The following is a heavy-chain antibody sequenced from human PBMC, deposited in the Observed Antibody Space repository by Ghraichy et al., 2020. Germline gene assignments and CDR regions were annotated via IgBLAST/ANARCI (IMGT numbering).Heavy chain of an antibody. Sequence: SETLSLTCTVSGGSVSSGSYYWSWIRQPPGKGLEWIGYIYYSGSTNYNPSLKSRVTISVDTSKNQFSLKLSSVTAADTAVYYCARDPTIIAAAGTPTDAFDISGQVTIVTVSS. CDR3: ARDPTIIAAAGTPTDAFDI. D-gene: IGHD6-13*01. V-gene: IGHV4-61*01. CDR1: GGSVSSGSYY. J-gene: IGHJ3*02. CDR2: IYYSGST.